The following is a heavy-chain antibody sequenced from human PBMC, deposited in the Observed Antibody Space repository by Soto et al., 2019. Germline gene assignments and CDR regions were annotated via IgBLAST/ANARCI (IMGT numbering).Heavy chain of an antibody. Sequence: SDTLSLTCTVYGGSISSYYWSWIRQPPGKGLEWIGYIYYSGSTNYNPSLKSRVTISVDTSKNQFSLKLSSVTAADTAVYYCARQGVRGVIITSWFDPWGQGTLVTVS. CDR2: IYYSGST. V-gene: IGHV4-59*08. CDR3: ARQGVRGVIITSWFDP. CDR1: GGSISSYY. J-gene: IGHJ5*02. D-gene: IGHD3-10*01.